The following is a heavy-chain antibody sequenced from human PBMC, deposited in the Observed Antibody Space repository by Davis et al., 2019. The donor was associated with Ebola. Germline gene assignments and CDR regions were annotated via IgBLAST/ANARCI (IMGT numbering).Heavy chain of an antibody. Sequence: GESLKISCAASGFTFDDYGMSWVRQAPGKGLEWVSGINWNGGSTGYADSVKGRFTISRDNSKNTLYLQMNSLRAEDTAVYYCARDRGKWESHFDYWGQGTLVTVSS. CDR1: GFTFDDYG. D-gene: IGHD1-26*01. J-gene: IGHJ4*02. V-gene: IGHV3-20*04. CDR3: ARDRGKWESHFDY. CDR2: INWNGGST.